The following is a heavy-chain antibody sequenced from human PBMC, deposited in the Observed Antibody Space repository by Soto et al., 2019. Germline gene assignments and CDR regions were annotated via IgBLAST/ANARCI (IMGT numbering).Heavy chain of an antibody. J-gene: IGHJ5*02. D-gene: IGHD2-15*01. Sequence: KPSETLSLTCAVYGGSFSGYYWSWIRQPPGKGLEWIGEINHSGSTNYNPSLKSRVTISVDTSKNQFSLKLSSVTAADTAVYYCARGQLIVVVVAAMAWFDPWGQGTLVTVSS. V-gene: IGHV4-34*01. CDR1: GGSFSGYY. CDR2: INHSGST. CDR3: ARGQLIVVVVAAMAWFDP.